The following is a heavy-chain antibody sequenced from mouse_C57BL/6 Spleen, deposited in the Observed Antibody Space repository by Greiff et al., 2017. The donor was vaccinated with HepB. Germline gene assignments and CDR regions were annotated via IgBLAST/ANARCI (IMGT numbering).Heavy chain of an antibody. CDR1: GYTFTSYG. J-gene: IGHJ4*01. Sequence: VKLQESGAELARPGASVKLSCKASGYTFTSYGISWVKQRTGQGLEWIGEIYPRSGNTYYNEKFKGKATLTADKSSSTAYMELRSLTSEDSAVYFCARSYYDYLYAMDYWGQGTSVTVSS. D-gene: IGHD2-4*01. CDR2: IYPRSGNT. CDR3: ARSYYDYLYAMDY. V-gene: IGHV1-81*01.